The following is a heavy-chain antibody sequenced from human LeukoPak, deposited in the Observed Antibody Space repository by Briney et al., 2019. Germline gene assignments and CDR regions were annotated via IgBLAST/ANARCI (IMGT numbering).Heavy chain of an antibody. Sequence: ESGPTLVXPTQTLTLTCTFSGFSLSTSGVGVGWIRQPPGKALEWLALIYWDDVKRYSPSLKSRLTITKDTSKNQVVLTMTNMDPVDTATYYCLHTVRHTSSWYGTFDYWGQGTLVTVSS. D-gene: IGHD6-13*01. CDR3: LHTVRHTSSWYGTFDY. J-gene: IGHJ4*02. CDR2: IYWDDVK. CDR1: GFSLSTSGVG. V-gene: IGHV2-5*02.